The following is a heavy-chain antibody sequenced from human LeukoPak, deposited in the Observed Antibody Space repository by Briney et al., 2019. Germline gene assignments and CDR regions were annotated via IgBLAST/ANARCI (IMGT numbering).Heavy chain of an antibody. CDR1: GYTFTSYD. J-gene: IGHJ3*02. D-gene: IGHD6-19*01. Sequence: ASVKVSCKASGYTFTSYDINWVRQATGQGLEWMGWVNPNSGNTGYAQKFQGRVTMTRNTSISTAYMELSSLRSEDTAVYYCASYQQWLVRGAFDIWGQGTMVTVSS. CDR3: ASYQQWLVRGAFDI. CDR2: VNPNSGNT. V-gene: IGHV1-8*01.